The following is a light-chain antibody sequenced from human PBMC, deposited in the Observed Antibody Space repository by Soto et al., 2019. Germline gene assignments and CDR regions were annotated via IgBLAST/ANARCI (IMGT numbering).Light chain of an antibody. J-gene: IGKJ1*01. CDR2: GAS. Sequence: GGRVTITCRASQSIRYYLAWYQQMPGKAPKLLIYGASSLQSGVPSRFSGSGSGTEFTLTISSLQPDDFATYFCQHHNSYSQTFGQGTKVDIK. CDR3: QHHNSYSQT. CDR1: QSIRYY. V-gene: IGKV1-5*01.